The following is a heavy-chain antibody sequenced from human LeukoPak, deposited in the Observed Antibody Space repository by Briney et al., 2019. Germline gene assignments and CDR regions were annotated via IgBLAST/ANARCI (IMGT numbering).Heavy chain of an antibody. V-gene: IGHV1-8*01. D-gene: IGHD3-10*01. CDR2: MNPNSGNT. J-gene: IGHJ6*02. CDR3: ARRFHYGSGSYYKNYYYYGMDV. CDR1: GYTFTSYD. Sequence: ASVKVSCKASGYTFTSYDINWVRQATGQGLEWMGWMNPNSGNTGYAQKFQGRVTMTRNTYISTAYMELSSLRSEDTAVYYCARRFHYGSGSYYKNYYYYGMDVWGQGTTVTVSS.